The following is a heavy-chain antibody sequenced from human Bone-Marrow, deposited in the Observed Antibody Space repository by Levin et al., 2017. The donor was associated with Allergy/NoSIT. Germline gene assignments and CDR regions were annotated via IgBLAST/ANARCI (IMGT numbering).Heavy chain of an antibody. CDR2: INHSGST. CDR3: ARGGKYYYDSSGYYYSWFDP. CDR1: GGSFRGYY. D-gene: IGHD3-22*01. Sequence: SQTLSLPCAVYGGSFRGYYWSWIRPPPGKGLEWIGEINHSGSTNYNPSLKSRVTISVDTSKNQFSLKLSSVTAADTAVYYCARGGKYYYDSSGYYYSWFDPWGQGTLVTVSS. J-gene: IGHJ5*02. V-gene: IGHV4-34*01.